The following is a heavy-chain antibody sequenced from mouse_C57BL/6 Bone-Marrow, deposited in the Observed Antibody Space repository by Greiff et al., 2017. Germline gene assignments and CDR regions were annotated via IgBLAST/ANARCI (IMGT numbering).Heavy chain of an antibody. CDR2: ISYDGSN. Sequence: VQLKESGPGLVKPSPSLSLTCSVTGYSITSGYYWYWIRQFPGNKLEWMGYISYDGSNNYNPSLKNRISITPDTSKNQFFLKLNSVTTEDTATCYCARDYYVPSWFAYWGQGTLVTVSA. J-gene: IGHJ3*01. CDR3: ARDYYVPSWFAY. D-gene: IGHD1-1*01. CDR1: GYSITSGYY. V-gene: IGHV3-6*01.